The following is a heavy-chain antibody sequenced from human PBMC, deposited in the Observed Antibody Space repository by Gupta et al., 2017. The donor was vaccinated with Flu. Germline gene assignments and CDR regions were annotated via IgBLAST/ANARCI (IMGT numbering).Heavy chain of an antibody. CDR1: GYTFSGYY. J-gene: IGHJ4*02. CDR3: ARDSGITVARDDPIGY. V-gene: IGHV1-2*02. Sequence: QVQLVQSGAEVKKPGASVNVSCKASGYTFSGYYIHWVRQAPGQGLEWMGWINPISGGTNYAQKFQGRVTMTRDTSISTAYMELSRLTFDDTAMYYCARDSGITVARDDPIGYWGQGALVTVSS. D-gene: IGHD6-19*01. CDR2: INPISGGT.